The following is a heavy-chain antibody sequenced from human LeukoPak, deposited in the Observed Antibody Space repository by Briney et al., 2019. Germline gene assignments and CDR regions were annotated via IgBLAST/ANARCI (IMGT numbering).Heavy chain of an antibody. J-gene: IGHJ4*02. Sequence: GGSLRLSCAAPGFTVTNKYMGWVRQAPGEGLEWVSVIYDGGSTYYTESVKGRFTISRDNSKNALLLQMNSLRAEVTAVYYCASGHRAVNYYDSSRYIDYWGQGTLVTVSS. CDR1: GFTVTNKY. CDR2: IYDGGST. CDR3: ASGHRAVNYYDSSRYIDY. V-gene: IGHV3-53*01. D-gene: IGHD3-22*01.